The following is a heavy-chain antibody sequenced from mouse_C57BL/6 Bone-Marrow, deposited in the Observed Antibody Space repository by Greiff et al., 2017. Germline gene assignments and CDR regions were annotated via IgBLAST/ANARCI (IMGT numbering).Heavy chain of an antibody. CDR3: SRSDYGRSYYFAY. J-gene: IGHJ3*01. D-gene: IGHD1-1*01. Sequence: VQLQQSGAELVRPGASVKMSCKASGYTFTSYTMHWVKQRPGQGLEWIGYINPSSGYTTYNQTFKDKATLTAAQSSSTAYLQLNSLTSEDYAIYYYSRSDYGRSYYFAYWGQGTLVTVSA. V-gene: IGHV1-4*01. CDR1: GYTFTSYT. CDR2: INPSSGYT.